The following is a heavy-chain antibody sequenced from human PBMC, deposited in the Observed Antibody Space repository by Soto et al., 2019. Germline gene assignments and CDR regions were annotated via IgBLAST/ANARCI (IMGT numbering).Heavy chain of an antibody. J-gene: IGHJ3*02. D-gene: IGHD3-16*01. CDR3: AADLLLRVPGI. Sequence: ASVKVSCKASGGTFGSYAISWVRQAPGQGLEWMGWISAYNGNTNYAQKLQGRVTMTTDTSTSTAYMELSSLRSEDTAVYYCAADLLLRVPGIWGQGTMVTVSS. CDR1: GGTFGSYA. CDR2: ISAYNGNT. V-gene: IGHV1-18*01.